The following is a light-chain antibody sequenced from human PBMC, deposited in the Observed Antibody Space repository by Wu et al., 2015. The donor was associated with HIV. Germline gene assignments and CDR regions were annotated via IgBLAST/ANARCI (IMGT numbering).Light chain of an antibody. CDR2: SIS. CDR1: QTVSTD. CDR3: HQYRTWPLT. V-gene: IGKV3-15*01. Sequence: VMTQSPATLSVSPGERASLSCRASQTVSTDFAWYHQKPGQAPRLLMYSISVRATGVPARFTGSGSGTEFTPTISNMQSEDFGIYYCHQYRTWPLTFGQGTKVEV. J-gene: IGKJ1*01.